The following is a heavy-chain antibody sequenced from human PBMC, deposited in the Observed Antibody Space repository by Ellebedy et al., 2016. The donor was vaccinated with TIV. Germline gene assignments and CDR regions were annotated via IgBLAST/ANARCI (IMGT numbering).Heavy chain of an antibody. CDR1: GGSTSSGGYS. Sequence: SETLSLTXPVPGGSTSSGGYSWCWIRQHPGKGLEWIGYIYYSGSTYYNLSLKSRVTISVDTSKNQFSLKLSSVTDADTAVYYCAKGSLWFGELFPTGFDPWGQGTLVTVSS. D-gene: IGHD3-10*01. CDR2: IYYSGST. CDR3: AKGSLWFGELFPTGFDP. J-gene: IGHJ5*02. V-gene: IGHV4-31*03.